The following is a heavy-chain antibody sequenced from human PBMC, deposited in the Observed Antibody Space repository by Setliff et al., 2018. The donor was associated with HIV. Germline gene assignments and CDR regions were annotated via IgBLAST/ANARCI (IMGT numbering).Heavy chain of an antibody. Sequence: PGGSLRLSCAASGFTFNNYAMGWVRQAPGKGLEWVSAINDRGDYIYYADFARGRFTISSDSSKNTLYLQRNSLRAEDTALYFCARDAPGYSHVLDFWGQGTLVTVSS. CDR1: GFTFNNYA. J-gene: IGHJ4*02. V-gene: IGHV3-23*01. CDR2: INDRGDYI. D-gene: IGHD5-18*01. CDR3: ARDAPGYSHVLDF.